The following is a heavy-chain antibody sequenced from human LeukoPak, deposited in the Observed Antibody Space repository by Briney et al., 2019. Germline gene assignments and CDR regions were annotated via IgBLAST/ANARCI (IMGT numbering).Heavy chain of an antibody. CDR2: ISGSAGDT. CDR1: GFTFSTYS. Sequence: GGSLRLSCAASGFTFSTYSMSWVRQAPGKGLEWVSVISGSAGDTFYADSVKGRFTISRDNSKNTLYLQMNSLRVEETAVYHCVGCSGGTCTGNWLDPWGQGTLVTVSS. CDR3: VGCSGGTCTGNWLDP. V-gene: IGHV3-23*01. J-gene: IGHJ5*02. D-gene: IGHD2-15*01.